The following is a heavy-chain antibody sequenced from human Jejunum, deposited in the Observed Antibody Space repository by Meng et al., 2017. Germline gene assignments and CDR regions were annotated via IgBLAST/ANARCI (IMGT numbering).Heavy chain of an antibody. CDR3: AKDEGTTTAFDH. Sequence: QVHFLQSGATVKKPRVSVRVSCEASGYTFTAYYVHWVRQGPGQGLEWMGRMNPNNGDTNYAQKFQGRVTMTRATSKAYMDLSSLTSDDTAVYYCAKDEGTTTAFDHWGQGTLVTVSS. V-gene: IGHV1-2*06. J-gene: IGHJ4*02. D-gene: IGHD1-26*01. CDR2: MNPNNGDT. CDR1: GYTFTAYY.